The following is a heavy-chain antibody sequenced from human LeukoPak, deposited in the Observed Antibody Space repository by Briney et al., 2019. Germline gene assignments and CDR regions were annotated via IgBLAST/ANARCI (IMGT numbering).Heavy chain of an antibody. CDR3: ARRGYCSGTNCYIFDY. V-gene: IGHV4-59*08. Sequence: SETLSLTCTVSGGSISSYYWSWIRQPPGAGLEWIGYIYYSGSTNYNPSFKSRVTISVDTSKNQFSLRLSSVTAADTAVYYCARRGYCSGTNCYIFDYWGQGTLVTVSS. CDR2: IYYSGST. D-gene: IGHD2-2*02. J-gene: IGHJ4*02. CDR1: GGSISSYY.